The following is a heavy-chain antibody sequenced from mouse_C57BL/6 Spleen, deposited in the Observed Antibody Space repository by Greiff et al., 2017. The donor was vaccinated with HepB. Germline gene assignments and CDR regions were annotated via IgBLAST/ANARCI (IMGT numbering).Heavy chain of an antibody. Sequence: EVKLQQSGPELVKPGASVKMSCKASGYTFTDYNMHWVKQSHGKSLEWIGYINPNNGGTSYNQKFKGKATLTVNKSSSTAYMELRSLTSEDSAVYYCANGYYPYYAMDYWGQGTSVTVSS. D-gene: IGHD2-3*01. V-gene: IGHV1-22*01. CDR1: GYTFTDYN. CDR3: ANGYYPYYAMDY. J-gene: IGHJ4*01. CDR2: INPNNGGT.